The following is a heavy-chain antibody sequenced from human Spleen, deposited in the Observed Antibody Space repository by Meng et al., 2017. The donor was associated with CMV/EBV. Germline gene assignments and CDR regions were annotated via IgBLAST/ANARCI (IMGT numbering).Heavy chain of an antibody. D-gene: IGHD3-10*01. CDR1: GGSISSTNW. J-gene: IGHJ4*02. CDR3: ASLITRRDY. V-gene: IGHV4-4*02. CDR2: IYHSGST. Sequence: SLTCAVSGGSISSTNWWTWVRQPPGKGLGWIGEIYHSGSTNYNPSLKSRVTISVDKSKNQFSLKLSSATAADTAVYYCASLITRRDYWGQGTLVTVSS.